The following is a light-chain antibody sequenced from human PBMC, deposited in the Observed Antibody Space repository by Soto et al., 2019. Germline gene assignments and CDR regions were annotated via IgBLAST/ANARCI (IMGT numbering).Light chain of an antibody. CDR1: TSNIGGNT. CDR2: KNN. Sequence: QSVLTQPPSASGTPGQRVTISCSGSTSNIGGNTVNWHQQFPGTAPKLLMFKNNQRPSGVPDRFSGSKSGTSASLAISGLQSEDEADYYCAAWDDSLNGYVFGIGTKVTVL. CDR3: AAWDDSLNGYV. V-gene: IGLV1-44*01. J-gene: IGLJ1*01.